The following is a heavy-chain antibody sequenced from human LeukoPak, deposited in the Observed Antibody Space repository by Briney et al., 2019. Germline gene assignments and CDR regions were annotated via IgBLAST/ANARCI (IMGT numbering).Heavy chain of an antibody. Sequence: PGGSLRLSCVTSGFIFDEFAMHWVRQPPGKGLEWVSFISKNGTNTYYADSVKGRFTISRDNTKNSLSLQMDSLTTDDSALYYCAKGDGYNGCFDSWGQGTLVTVSS. CDR2: ISKNGTNT. CDR1: GFIFDEFA. J-gene: IGHJ4*02. V-gene: IGHV3-43*01. D-gene: IGHD5-24*01. CDR3: AKGDGYNGCFDS.